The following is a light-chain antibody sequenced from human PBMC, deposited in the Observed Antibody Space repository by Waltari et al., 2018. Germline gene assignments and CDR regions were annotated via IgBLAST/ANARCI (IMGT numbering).Light chain of an antibody. CDR2: EVT. V-gene: IGLV2-23*02. J-gene: IGLJ3*02. CDR3: CSYVDSRTLEWV. Sequence: QSALTQPASVSGSPGQSITISCTGTSSDIGPYNLVSWYQQYPGKAPKLIICEVTKRPSGVSDRCSGSKCGSTASLTSSGLQPEEEADYYCCSYVDSRTLEWVFGGGTKLTVL. CDR1: SSDIGPYNL.